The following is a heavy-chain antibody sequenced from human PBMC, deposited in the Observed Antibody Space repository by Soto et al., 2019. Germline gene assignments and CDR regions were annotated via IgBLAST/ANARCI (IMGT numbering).Heavy chain of an antibody. CDR3: ARDLLSHSSTAEGDAFDI. Sequence: ASVKVSCKASGYTFTSYAMHWVRQAPGQRLEWMGWINAGNGNTKYSQKFQGRVTITRDTSASTAYMELSSLRSEDTAVYYCARDLLSHSSTAEGDAFDIWGQGTMVTVSS. D-gene: IGHD2-2*01. CDR1: GYTFTSYA. CDR2: INAGNGNT. V-gene: IGHV1-3*01. J-gene: IGHJ3*02.